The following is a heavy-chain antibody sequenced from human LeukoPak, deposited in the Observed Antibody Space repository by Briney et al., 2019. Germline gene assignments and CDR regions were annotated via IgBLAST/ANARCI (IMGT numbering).Heavy chain of an antibody. V-gene: IGHV1-69*05. CDR3: AREASYCSSTSCYSPAQNLYYYMDV. Sequence: SVKVSCKASGGTFSSYAISWVRQAPGQGLEWMGGIIPIFGTANYAQKFQGRVTITTDESTSTAYMELSSLRSEDTAVYYCAREASYCSSTSCYSPAQNLYYYMDVWGKGTTVTVSS. CDR2: IIPIFGTA. J-gene: IGHJ6*03. CDR1: GGTFSSYA. D-gene: IGHD2-2*01.